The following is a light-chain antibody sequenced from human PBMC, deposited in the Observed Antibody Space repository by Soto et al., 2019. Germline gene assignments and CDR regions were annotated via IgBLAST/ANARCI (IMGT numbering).Light chain of an antibody. CDR3: QQSYSLT. CDR2: AAS. J-gene: IGKJ5*01. CDR1: QSISSY. V-gene: IGKV1-39*01. Sequence: DIQMTQSPSSLSASVGDRVTITCRASQSISSYLNWYQQKPGKAPKLLIYAASSLQSGVPSRFSGSGSGPDFTLTISSLQPEDFATYYCQQSYSLTFGQGTRLEIK.